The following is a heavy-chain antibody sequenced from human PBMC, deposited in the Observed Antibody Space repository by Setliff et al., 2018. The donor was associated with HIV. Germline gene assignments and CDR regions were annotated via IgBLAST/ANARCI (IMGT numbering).Heavy chain of an antibody. Sequence: PSETLSLTCTVSGGSISSSNYYWGWIRQPPGKGLEWIGSIYYSGSTNYNPSLKSRVTMSVDTSKNQFSLKLSSVTAADTAVYYCARSFDGRSYYGWDVWGQGTTVTVSS. J-gene: IGHJ6*02. CDR3: ARSFDGRSYYGWDV. CDR1: GGSISSSNYY. D-gene: IGHD3-9*01. CDR2: IYYSGST. V-gene: IGHV4-39*01.